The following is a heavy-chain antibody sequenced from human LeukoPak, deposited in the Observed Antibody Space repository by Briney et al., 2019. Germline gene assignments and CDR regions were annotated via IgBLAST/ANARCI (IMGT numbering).Heavy chain of an antibody. CDR2: ISSSSRTI. CDR1: GFTVSSYS. Sequence: GGSLRLAWAASGFTVSSYSMNWVRQAPGKGLEWGSYISSSSRTIYYADSVKGRFTNSRHNAKNSLYLQMNSLRAADTAVYYCASYGRDGDYYYYYYMDVWGKGTTVTVSS. V-gene: IGHV3-48*01. CDR3: ASYGRDGDYYYYYYMDV. D-gene: IGHD4-17*01. J-gene: IGHJ6*03.